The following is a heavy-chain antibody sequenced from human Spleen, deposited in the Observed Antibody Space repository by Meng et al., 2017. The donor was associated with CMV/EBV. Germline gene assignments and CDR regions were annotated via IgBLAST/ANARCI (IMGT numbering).Heavy chain of an antibody. D-gene: IGHD2-2*02. J-gene: IGHJ6*02. CDR3: AKAGTDIVVVPAAIGSYYYYGMDV. Sequence: GGSLRLSCAASGFTFSSYEMNWVRQAPGKGLEWVSYISSGGSTYYADSVKGRFTISRDNSKNTLYLQMNSLRAEDTAVYYCAKAGTDIVVVPAAIGSYYYYGMDVWGQGTTVTVSS. CDR2: ISSGGST. V-gene: IGHV3-23*01. CDR1: GFTFSSYE.